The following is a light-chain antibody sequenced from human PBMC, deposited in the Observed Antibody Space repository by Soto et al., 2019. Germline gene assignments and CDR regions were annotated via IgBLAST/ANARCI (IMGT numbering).Light chain of an antibody. CDR2: EVS. CDR3: TSYAGSNIWV. V-gene: IGLV2-8*01. J-gene: IGLJ2*01. Sequence: QSALTQLPSASGSPGQSVTISCTGTSSDVGGYNYVSWFQQHPGKAPKLMIDEVSKRPSGVPDRFSGSKSGNTASLTVSGLQAEDEADYYCTSYAGSNIWVFGGGTKLTVL. CDR1: SSDVGGYNY.